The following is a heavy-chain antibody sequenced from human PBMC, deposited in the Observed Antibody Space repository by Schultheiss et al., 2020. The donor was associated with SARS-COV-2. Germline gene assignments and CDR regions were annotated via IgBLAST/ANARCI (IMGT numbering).Heavy chain of an antibody. CDR2: ISYDGSNK. V-gene: IGHV3-30*18. J-gene: IGHJ3*02. CDR3: AKDLKTMIVVVSDAFDI. Sequence: GGSLKLSCAASGFTFSSYGMHWVRQAPGKGLEWVAVISYDGSNKYYADSVKGRFTISRDNFKNTLYLQMNSLRAEDTAVYYCAKDLKTMIVVVSDAFDIWGQGPMVTVSS. D-gene: IGHD3-22*01. CDR1: GFTFSSYG.